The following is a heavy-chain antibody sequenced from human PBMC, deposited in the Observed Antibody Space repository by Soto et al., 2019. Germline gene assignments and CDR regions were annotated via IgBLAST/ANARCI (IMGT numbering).Heavy chain of an antibody. Sequence: GGSLRLSCAASGFTFTSYIMHWVRQTPGKGLEWVSSIISSGSDIYYADSVKGRFTISRDNAKNSLYLQMNSLRAEDTAVYYCARAEPAAPFDYWGQGTLVTVSS. D-gene: IGHD2-2*01. CDR3: ARAEPAAPFDY. V-gene: IGHV3-21*01. CDR1: GFTFTSYI. CDR2: IISSGSDI. J-gene: IGHJ4*02.